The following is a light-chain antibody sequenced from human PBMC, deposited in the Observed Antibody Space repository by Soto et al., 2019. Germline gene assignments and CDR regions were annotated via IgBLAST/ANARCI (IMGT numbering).Light chain of an antibody. J-gene: IGLJ2*01. CDR1: SSDVGSYNL. CDR3: CSYAGSSSVV. CDR2: EGS. V-gene: IGLV2-23*01. Sequence: LTQPASVSGSPGQSITISCTGTSSDVGSYNLVSWYQQHPGKAPKLMIYEGSKRPSGVSNRFSGSKSGNTASLTISGLQAEDEADYYCCSYAGSSSVVFGGGTKLTVL.